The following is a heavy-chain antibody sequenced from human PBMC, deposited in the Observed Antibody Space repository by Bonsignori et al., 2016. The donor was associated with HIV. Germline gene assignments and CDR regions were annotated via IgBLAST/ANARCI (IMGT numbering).Heavy chain of an antibody. J-gene: IGHJ6*03. Sequence: VRQAPGKGLEWVSYISSSSSTIYYADSVKGRFTISRDNAKNSLYLQMNSLRDEDTAVYYCARDSRDYYDSSGYPPMDVWGKGTTVTVSS. CDR3: ARDSRDYYDSSGYPPMDV. V-gene: IGHV3-48*02. D-gene: IGHD3-22*01. CDR2: ISSSSSTI.